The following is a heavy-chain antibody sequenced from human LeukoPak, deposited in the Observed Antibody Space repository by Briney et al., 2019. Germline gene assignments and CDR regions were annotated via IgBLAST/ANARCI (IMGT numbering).Heavy chain of an antibody. CDR2: IYTSGST. Sequence: SETLSLTCTVSGGSISSYYWSCIRQPAGKGLEWIGRIYTSGSTNYNPSLKSRVTISVDKSKNQFSLKLSSVTAADTAVYYCARVATIFGVVTDAFDIWGQGTMVTVSS. J-gene: IGHJ3*02. CDR3: ARVATIFGVVTDAFDI. CDR1: GGSISSYY. V-gene: IGHV4-4*07. D-gene: IGHD3-3*01.